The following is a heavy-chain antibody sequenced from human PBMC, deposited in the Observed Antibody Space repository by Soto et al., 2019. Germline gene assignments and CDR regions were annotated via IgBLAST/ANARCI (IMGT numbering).Heavy chain of an antibody. J-gene: IGHJ4*02. V-gene: IGHV1-24*01. Sequence: ASVKVSCKVSGHTLTELSMHWVRQAPRKGLEWMGGFDAEDGETIYAQNFQGRVSMTEDTSTDTAYMELRSLRSEDTAVYYCVIAYTLKYYHSGVYYSWGQGTLVTVSS. CDR2: FDAEDGET. D-gene: IGHD3-22*01. CDR3: VIAYTLKYYHSGVYYS. CDR1: GHTLTELS.